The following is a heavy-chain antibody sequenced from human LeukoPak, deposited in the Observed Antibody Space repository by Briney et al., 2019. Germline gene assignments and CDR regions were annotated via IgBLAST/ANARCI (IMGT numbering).Heavy chain of an antibody. Sequence: PSETLSLTCTVSGGSISSSSYYWGWIRQPPGKGLEWIGSIYYSGSTYYNPSLKSRVTISVDTSKNQFSLKLSSVTAADTAVYYCASLFMITFGGVIVTYFDYWGQGTLVTVSS. D-gene: IGHD3-16*02. J-gene: IGHJ4*02. CDR1: GGSISSSSYY. CDR3: ASLFMITFGGVIVTYFDY. V-gene: IGHV4-39*01. CDR2: IYYSGST.